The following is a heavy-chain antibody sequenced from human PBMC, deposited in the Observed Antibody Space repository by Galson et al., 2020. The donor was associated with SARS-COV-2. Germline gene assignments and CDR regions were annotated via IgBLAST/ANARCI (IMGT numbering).Heavy chain of an antibody. J-gene: IGHJ5*02. V-gene: IGHV4-4*02. CDR3: ARERWAPGGGFDP. CDR1: GGSFSSSNW. D-gene: IGHD2-8*02. Sequence: SETLSLTCAVSGGSFSSSNWWSWVRQPPGKGREWIGEIYHSGSTNYNASLKSRVTISVDKSKNQLSLKLSSVTAEDTAVYYCARERWAPGGGFDPWGQGTLVTVSS. CDR2: IYHSGST.